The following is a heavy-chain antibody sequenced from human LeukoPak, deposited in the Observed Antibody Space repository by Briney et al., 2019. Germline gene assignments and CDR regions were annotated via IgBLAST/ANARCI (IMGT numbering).Heavy chain of an antibody. CDR3: ARESGLGVISPYFDY. CDR2: ISGSGTTI. Sequence: GGSLRLSCAASGFTFSSSEVSWVRQAPGKGLEWVSYISGSGTTINYEDSVKGRFTISRDNAKNSLYLQMNSLRAEDTAVYYCARESGLGVISPYFDYWGQGTLVTVSS. V-gene: IGHV3-48*03. CDR1: GFTFSSSE. D-gene: IGHD2-21*01. J-gene: IGHJ4*02.